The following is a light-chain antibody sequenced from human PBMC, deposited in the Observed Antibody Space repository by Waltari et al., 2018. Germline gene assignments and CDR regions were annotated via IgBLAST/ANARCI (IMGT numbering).Light chain of an antibody. CDR1: SSDVGGYNY. J-gene: IGLJ3*02. CDR2: DVS. V-gene: IGLV2-14*01. CDR3: SSYTSSSTWV. Sequence: QSALTQPASVSGSPGQSITISCTGTSSDVGGYNYVSWYQQHPGKAPKLMIYDVSKRPSGVSHRFSGSKSGNTASLTISGLQAEDEADYYCSSYTSSSTWVFGGGTKLTFL.